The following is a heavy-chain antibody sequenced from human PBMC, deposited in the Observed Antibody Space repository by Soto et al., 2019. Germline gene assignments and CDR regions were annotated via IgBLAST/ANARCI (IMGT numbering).Heavy chain of an antibody. J-gene: IGHJ5*02. CDR3: ARGNKGPRHYGPGSQGWYGP. D-gene: IGHD3-10*01. V-gene: IGHV1-69*06. Sequence: QVQLVQSGAEVKKPGSSVRVSCKVSGGTFISHAINWLRQAPGQGLEWMGVIIPVTETPNNAEKFQGRLTITAEKSTTTVYMELSSLTLDDPAVYFCARGNKGPRHYGPGSQGWYGPWGQGPLVTVSS. CDR1: GGTFISHA. CDR2: IIPVTETP.